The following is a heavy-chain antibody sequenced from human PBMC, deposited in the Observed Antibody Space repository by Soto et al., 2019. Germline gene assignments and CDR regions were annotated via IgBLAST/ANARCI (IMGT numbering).Heavy chain of an antibody. CDR2: IYDSGST. Sequence: VAEGSSGDGGDCWSRKRKPPGKGLEWIGSIYDSGSTYYSVSLKSRVTIEVDTSKSQFSLKLTSVTAADTAVYYCAIYHTSADRDTSFQDGIGLWAEAPSLTLYS. D-gene: IGHD3-16*01. CDR1: EGSSGDGGDC. V-gene: IGHV4-30-2*03. CDR3: AIYHTSADRDTSFQDGIGLWAEAPSLTLYS. J-gene: IGHJ5*01.